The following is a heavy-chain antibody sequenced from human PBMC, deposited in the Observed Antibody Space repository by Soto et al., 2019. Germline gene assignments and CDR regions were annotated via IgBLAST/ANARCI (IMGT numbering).Heavy chain of an antibody. J-gene: IGHJ4*02. CDR3: AREIAVAGFDY. CDR2: MNPNSGNT. CDR1: GYTFTSYD. Sequence: QVQLVQSGAEVKKPGASVKVSCKASGYTFTSYDINWVRQATGQGLEWMGWMNPNSGNTASTQKFQGRVTMTRNTSISTAYMELSSLRSEETAVYYCAREIAVAGFDYWGQGTLVTVSS. V-gene: IGHV1-8*01. D-gene: IGHD6-19*01.